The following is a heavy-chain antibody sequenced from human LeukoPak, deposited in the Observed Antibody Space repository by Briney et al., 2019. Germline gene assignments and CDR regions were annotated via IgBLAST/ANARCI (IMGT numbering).Heavy chain of an antibody. D-gene: IGHD3-3*01. V-gene: IGHV3-30*02. CDR1: GFNFSSYS. Sequence: GGSLRLSCAASGFNFSSYSMNWVRQAPGKGLEWVAFIRYDGSNKYYADSVKGRFTISRDNSKNTLYLQMNSLRAEDTAVYYCAKDLPMYYDFWSGLFDYWGQGTLVTVSS. J-gene: IGHJ4*02. CDR3: AKDLPMYYDFWSGLFDY. CDR2: IRYDGSNK.